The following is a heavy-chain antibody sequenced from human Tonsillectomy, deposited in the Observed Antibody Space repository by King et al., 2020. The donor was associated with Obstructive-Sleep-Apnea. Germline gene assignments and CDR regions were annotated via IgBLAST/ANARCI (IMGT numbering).Heavy chain of an antibody. CDR2: IYPGDSDT. J-gene: IGHJ4*02. V-gene: IGHV5-51*01. D-gene: IGHD3-10*01. CDR1: GYSFTNFW. Sequence: DVQLVESGAEVKKPGESLKISCQGSGYSFTNFWIGWVRQMPGKGLEWMGTIYPGDSDTRDSPSFQGQGTIAVDKSIDTAYLHWSSLKASDTAMYYCGRHLRVRGVPRDRYFDYWGQGALVTVSS. CDR3: GRHLRVRGVPRDRYFDY.